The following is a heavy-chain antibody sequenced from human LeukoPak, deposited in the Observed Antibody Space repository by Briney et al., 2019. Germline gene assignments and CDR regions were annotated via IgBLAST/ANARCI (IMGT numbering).Heavy chain of an antibody. CDR2: FDPEDGET. D-gene: IGHD3-10*01. CDR1: GYTLTELS. Sequence: ASVKVSCKVSGYTLTELSMHWVRQAPGKGLEWMGGFDPEDGETIYAQKFQGRVTITADESTSTAYMELSSLRSEDTAVYYCARALHSYYYGSGSPHDYYGMDVWGQGTTVTVSS. J-gene: IGHJ6*02. V-gene: IGHV1-24*01. CDR3: ARALHSYYYGSGSPHDYYGMDV.